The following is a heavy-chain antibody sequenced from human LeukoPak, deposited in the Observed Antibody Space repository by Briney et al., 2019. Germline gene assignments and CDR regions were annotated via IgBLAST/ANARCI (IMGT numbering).Heavy chain of an antibody. Sequence: SETLSLTCTVSGGSISSYYWSWIRQPPGKGLEWIGYIYYSGSTNYNPSLKSRVTISVDTSKNQFSLKLSSVTAADTAMYYCARLAYGIAVAGYFDYWGQGTLVTVSS. CDR3: ARLAYGIAVAGYFDY. V-gene: IGHV4-59*01. CDR2: IYYSGST. J-gene: IGHJ4*02. CDR1: GGSISSYY. D-gene: IGHD6-19*01.